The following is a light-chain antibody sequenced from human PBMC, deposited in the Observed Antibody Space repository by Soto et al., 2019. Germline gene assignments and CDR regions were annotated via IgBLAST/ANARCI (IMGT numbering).Light chain of an antibody. CDR3: QQYYNWPPIT. CDR2: DAI. V-gene: IGKV3-15*01. CDR1: QSVSNR. J-gene: IGKJ1*01. Sequence: EIVMTQSPATLSVSPGERATLSCRASQSVSNRLAWYQQKPGQGPRLLIYDAIIRATDIPARFSGSGSGTEFTLTVSSLQSEDSAIYYCQQYYNWPPITFGQGTKVEIK.